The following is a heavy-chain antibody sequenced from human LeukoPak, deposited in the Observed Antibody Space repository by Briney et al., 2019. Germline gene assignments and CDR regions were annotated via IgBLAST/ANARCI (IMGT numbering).Heavy chain of an antibody. V-gene: IGHV3-23*01. Sequence: GGSLRLSCAASGFTLSSSALSWVRQAPGKGPEWVSSISGGVSTYYADSVKGRFTISRDSSKNTLYLQMDSLRADDTARYYCTTIGSHWYFELGGRGTLVTVSS. CDR1: GFTLSSSA. J-gene: IGHJ2*01. CDR2: ISGGVST. CDR3: TTIGSHWYFEL.